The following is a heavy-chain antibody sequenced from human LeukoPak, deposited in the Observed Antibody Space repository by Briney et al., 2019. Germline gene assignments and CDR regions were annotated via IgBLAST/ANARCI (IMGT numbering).Heavy chain of an antibody. CDR3: ARDSRRILPSD. CDR1: GFTVSSNY. CDR2: IYSGGST. D-gene: IGHD2-15*01. V-gene: IGHV3-66*01. J-gene: IGHJ4*02. Sequence: PGGSLRLSCAASGFTVSSNYMSWVRQAPGKGLEWISDIYSGGSTYYADSVKGRFTISRDNSKNTLYLQMNSLRAEDTAVYYCARDSRRILPSDWGQGTLVTVSS.